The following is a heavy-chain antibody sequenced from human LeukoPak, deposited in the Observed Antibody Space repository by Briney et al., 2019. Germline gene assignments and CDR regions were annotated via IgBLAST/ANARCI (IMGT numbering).Heavy chain of an antibody. CDR1: GYTFTSYY. V-gene: IGHV1-46*01. J-gene: IGHJ6*02. D-gene: IGHD2-2*02. CDR3: ARDRACSSTSCYTYYYYYGMDV. CDR2: INPGSGTT. Sequence: ASVKVSCKASGYTFTSYYTHWMRQAPGQGLEWMGIINPGSGTTTYAQKFQGRVTITADKSTSTAYMELSSLRSEDTAVYYCARDRACSSTSCYTYYYYYGMDVWGQGTTVTVSS.